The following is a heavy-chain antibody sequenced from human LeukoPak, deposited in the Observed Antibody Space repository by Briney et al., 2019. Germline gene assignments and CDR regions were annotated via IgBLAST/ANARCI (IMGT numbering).Heavy chain of an antibody. CDR2: ISWNSGSI. Sequence: GRSLRLSCAASGFTFDDYAMHWVRQAPGKGLEWVSGISWNSGSIGYADSVKGRFTISRDNAKNSLYLQMNSLRAEDTALYYCAEDRRDLLDAFDIWGQGTMVTVSS. V-gene: IGHV3-9*01. CDR1: GFTFDDYA. D-gene: IGHD5-24*01. CDR3: AEDRRDLLDAFDI. J-gene: IGHJ3*02.